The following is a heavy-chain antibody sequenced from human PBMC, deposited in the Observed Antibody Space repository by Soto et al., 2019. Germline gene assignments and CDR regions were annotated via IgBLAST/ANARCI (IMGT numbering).Heavy chain of an antibody. CDR1: GGSISSYY. CDR3: ATASGDDDILTGYFGYYYHYYMDV. J-gene: IGHJ6*03. Sequence: SETLSLTCTVSGGSISSYYLSWIRQPPGKGLEWIGYIYYSGSTNYNPSLKSRVTISVDTSKNQFSLKLSSVTAADTAVYYCATASGDDDILTGYFGYYYHYYMDVWGKGTTVTVSS. D-gene: IGHD3-9*01. V-gene: IGHV4-59*01. CDR2: IYYSGST.